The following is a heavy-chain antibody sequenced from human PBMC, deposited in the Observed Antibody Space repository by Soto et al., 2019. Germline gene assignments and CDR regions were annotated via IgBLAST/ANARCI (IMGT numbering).Heavy chain of an antibody. CDR1: GGTFSSYA. D-gene: IGHD3-9*01. CDR2: IIPIFGTA. J-gene: IGHJ6*02. V-gene: IGHV1-69*06. CDR3: ARPAYPLVGALFQPPHQTPPYDILSARNRDYYGMDV. Sequence: AASVKVSCKASGGTFSSYAISWVRQAPGQGLEWMGGIIPIFGTANYAQKFQGRVTITADKSTSTAYMELSSLRSEDTAVYYCARPAYPLVGALFQPPHQTPPYDILSARNRDYYGMDVWGQGTTVTVSS.